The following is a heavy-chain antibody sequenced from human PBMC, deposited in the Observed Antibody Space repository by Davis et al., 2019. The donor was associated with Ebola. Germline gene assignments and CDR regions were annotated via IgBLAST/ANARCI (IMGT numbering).Heavy chain of an antibody. CDR3: ARDPGYGSGRSLDY. J-gene: IGHJ4*02. CDR1: GYTFTDYA. CDR2: IIGGIGDT. Sequence: ASVKVSCKASGYTFTDYALHWVRQAPGQRLEWMGWIIGGIGDTKYSQKFQGRVTITADKSTSTAYMELSSLRSEDTAVYYCARDPGYGSGRSLDYWGQGTLVTVSS. D-gene: IGHD3-10*01. V-gene: IGHV1-3*01.